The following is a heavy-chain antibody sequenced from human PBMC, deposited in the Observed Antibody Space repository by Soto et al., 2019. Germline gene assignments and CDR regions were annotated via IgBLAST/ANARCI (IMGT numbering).Heavy chain of an antibody. CDR3: ARDRNYAFYYYYGMDV. CDR1: GGSISSGDYY. J-gene: IGHJ6*02. CDR2: IYYSGST. D-gene: IGHD4-4*01. Sequence: SETLSLTCTVSGGSISSGDYYWSWIRQPPGKGLEWIGYIYYSGSTYYNPSLKSRVTISVDTSKNQFSLKLSSVTAADTAVYYCARDRNYAFYYYYGMDVWGQGTTVT. V-gene: IGHV4-30-4*01.